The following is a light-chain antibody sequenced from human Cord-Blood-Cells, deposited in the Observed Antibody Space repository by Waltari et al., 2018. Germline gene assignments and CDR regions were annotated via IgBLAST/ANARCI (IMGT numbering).Light chain of an antibody. Sequence: SYVLTQPPQVSVAPGTTARLTCGGNNIGTKRVHWYQQKPGQAPVLVIYYDSDRPSGVPERFSGSNSGNTATLTISRVEAGDEADYYCQVWDSSSDHYVFGTGTKVTVL. CDR3: QVWDSSSDHYV. CDR1: NIGTKR. CDR2: YDS. V-gene: IGLV3-21*04. J-gene: IGLJ1*01.